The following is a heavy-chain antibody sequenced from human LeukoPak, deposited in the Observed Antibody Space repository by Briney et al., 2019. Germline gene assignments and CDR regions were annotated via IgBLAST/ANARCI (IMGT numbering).Heavy chain of an antibody. CDR1: GGSISSYY. Sequence: SETLSLTCTVSGGSISSYYWSWIRQPPGKGLEWIGYIYYSGSTNYNPSLKSRVTISVDTSKNQFSLKLSSVTAADTAVYYCARVRRAGYSYGPFDYWGQGTLVTVSS. CDR2: IYYSGST. V-gene: IGHV4-59*01. J-gene: IGHJ4*02. CDR3: ARVRRAGYSYGPFDY. D-gene: IGHD5-18*01.